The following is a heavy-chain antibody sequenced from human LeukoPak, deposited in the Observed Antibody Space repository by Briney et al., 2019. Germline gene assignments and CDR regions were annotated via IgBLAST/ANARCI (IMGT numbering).Heavy chain of an antibody. D-gene: IGHD6-13*01. CDR2: IYPGDSDT. V-gene: IGHV5-51*03. CDR3: ARLSIAAAGMSGNWFDP. CDR1: GYSFTSYW. J-gene: IGHJ5*02. Sequence: KPGESLKISCKGSGYSFTSYWIGWVRQMPGKGLEWMGIIYPGDSDTRYSPSFQGQVTISADKSISTAYLQWSSLKASDTAMYYCARLSIAAAGMSGNWFDPWGQGTLVTVSS.